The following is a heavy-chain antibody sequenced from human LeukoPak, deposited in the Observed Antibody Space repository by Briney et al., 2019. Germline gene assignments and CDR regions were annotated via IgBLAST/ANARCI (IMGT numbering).Heavy chain of an antibody. J-gene: IGHJ3*02. Sequence: SETVSLTCTVSGGAMSNSSYYWGSIRQPQGKGLEWIGNIYYSGSTNYNPSLKSRVTISVDTSKNQFSLKLSSVTAADTAVYYCARAAPRYCSSTSCYMSWAYAFDIWGQGTMVTVSS. V-gene: IGHV4-39*07. CDR2: IYYSGST. D-gene: IGHD2-2*01. CDR1: GGAMSNSSYY. CDR3: ARAAPRYCSSTSCYMSWAYAFDI.